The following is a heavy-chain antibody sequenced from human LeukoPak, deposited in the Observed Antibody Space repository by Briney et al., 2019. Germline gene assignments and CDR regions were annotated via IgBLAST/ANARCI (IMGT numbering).Heavy chain of an antibody. Sequence: GGSLRLSCGASGFTFSNYAMSWVRQAPGKGLEWVSGISNSGGSAYYADSVKGRFTISRDNSRNTLYLQMNSLRAEDTAVYYCAKGVRLGELSSAFDYWGQGTLVTVSS. J-gene: IGHJ4*02. CDR1: GFTFSNYA. CDR2: ISNSGGSA. V-gene: IGHV3-23*01. CDR3: AKGVRLGELSSAFDY. D-gene: IGHD3-16*02.